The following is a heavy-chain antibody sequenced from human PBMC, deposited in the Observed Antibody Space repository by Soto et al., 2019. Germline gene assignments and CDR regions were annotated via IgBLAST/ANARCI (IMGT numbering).Heavy chain of an antibody. Sequence: EVQLVESGGGLVQPGGSLRLSCAASGFTFSNYDMHCVRQVTGKGLEWVSTIGTAGDTYYPGSVKGRFTISRENAKNSLDLQMNSLRDEDTAVYYCARGRLISLYYFDYWGQGTLVTVSS. CDR3: ARGRLISLYYFDY. CDR1: GFTFSNYD. D-gene: IGHD2-15*01. CDR2: IGTAGDT. J-gene: IGHJ4*02. V-gene: IGHV3-13*01.